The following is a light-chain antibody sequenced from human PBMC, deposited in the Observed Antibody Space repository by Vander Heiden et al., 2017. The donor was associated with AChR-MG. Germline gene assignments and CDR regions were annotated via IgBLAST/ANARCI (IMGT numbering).Light chain of an antibody. CDR2: AAS. Sequence: DIQMTQSPSSLSASVGDSVSITCRASQSISSYLNWYQQKPGKAPKLLIYAASTLQSGVPSRFSGSGSGTDFTLTISSLQPEDFATYFCQQSDSTPLTFGQGTKLEIK. J-gene: IGKJ2*01. CDR1: QSISSY. CDR3: QQSDSTPLT. V-gene: IGKV1-39*01.